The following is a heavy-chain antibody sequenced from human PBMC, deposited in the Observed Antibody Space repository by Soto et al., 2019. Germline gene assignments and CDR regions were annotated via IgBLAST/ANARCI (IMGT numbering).Heavy chain of an antibody. CDR3: AKLLSVSYDSEDYMDV. D-gene: IGHD3-22*01. Sequence: QVQLVETGGGLVKPGGSLRLSCAASGFAFKEYSMTWIRQAPGKGLEWVSLMSGSGITIHYADSLKGRFTISRDNAKNSLYLKMDSLRADDTAVYYCAKLLSVSYDSEDYMDVWGKGTTVTVSS. V-gene: IGHV3-11*01. CDR2: MSGSGITI. J-gene: IGHJ6*03. CDR1: GFAFKEYS.